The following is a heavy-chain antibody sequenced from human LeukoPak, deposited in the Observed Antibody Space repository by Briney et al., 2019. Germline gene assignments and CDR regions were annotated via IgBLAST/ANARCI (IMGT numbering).Heavy chain of an antibody. CDR1: GFTFSSYA. J-gene: IGHJ3*02. CDR3: AREEGAFDI. V-gene: IGHV3-30-3*01. CDR2: ISYDGSNK. Sequence: GGSLRLSCAASGFTFSSYAMHWVRQAPGKGLEWVAVISYDGSNKYYADSAKGRFTISRDNSKNTLYLQMNSLRAEDTAVYYCAREEGAFDIWGQGTMVTVSS.